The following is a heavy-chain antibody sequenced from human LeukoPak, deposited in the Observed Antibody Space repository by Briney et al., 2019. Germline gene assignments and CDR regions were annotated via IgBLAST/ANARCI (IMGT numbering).Heavy chain of an antibody. V-gene: IGHV4-39*07. CDR2: IYDSGST. CDR3: ARDLGYSGFDWAP. Sequence: SETLCLTCTVSGGSISSSSYYWGWIRQPPGKGVEWIGSIYDSGSTYYNPSLKSRVTISVDTSKNQFSLNLTSVTAADAAVYYCARDLGYSGFDWAPWGQGTLVTVSS. J-gene: IGHJ5*02. CDR1: GGSISSSSYY. D-gene: IGHD5-12*01.